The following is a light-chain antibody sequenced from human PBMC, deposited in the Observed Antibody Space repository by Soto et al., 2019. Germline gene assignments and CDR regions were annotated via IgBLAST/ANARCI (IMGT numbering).Light chain of an antibody. CDR3: QQYNTWHRT. V-gene: IGKV3-15*01. CDR2: GAS. CDR1: QSFTSS. Sequence: ETVVTQSPATLSVSPGETASRSCRASQSFTSSLAWYQQKPGQAPRLLIYGASTRATGIPARFSGSGSGTEFTLTISNLQSEDFAVYYCQQYNTWHRTLSQGTKVDIK. J-gene: IGKJ1*01.